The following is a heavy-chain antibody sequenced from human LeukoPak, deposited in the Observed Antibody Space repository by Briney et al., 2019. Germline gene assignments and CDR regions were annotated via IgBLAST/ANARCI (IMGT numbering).Heavy chain of an antibody. V-gene: IGHV3-33*01. J-gene: IGHJ6*02. CDR2: IWYDGSNK. Sequence: GGSLRLSCAASGFTFSSYGMHWVRQAPGKGLEWVAVIWYDGSNKYYADSVKGRFTISRDNSKNTLYLQMNSLRAEDTAVYYCARADGDYYYGMDVWGQGTTVTVSS. CDR1: GFTFSSYG. D-gene: IGHD4-17*01. CDR3: ARADGDYYYGMDV.